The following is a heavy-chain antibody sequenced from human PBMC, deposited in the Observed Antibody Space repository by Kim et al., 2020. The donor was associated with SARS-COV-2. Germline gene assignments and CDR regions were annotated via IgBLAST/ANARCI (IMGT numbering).Heavy chain of an antibody. CDR3: ARGPTAVGQN. Sequence: GGSLRLSCAASGFNVSSNYMNWVRQAPGKGLQWVAVIYSSGSIYHADSVKGRFIISRHSSKNTLYLQMNSLRVEDTAVYYCARGPTAVGQNWGQGTLVTVSS. CDR2: IYSSGSI. CDR1: GFNVSSNY. D-gene: IGHD1-26*01. V-gene: IGHV3-53*04. J-gene: IGHJ4*02.